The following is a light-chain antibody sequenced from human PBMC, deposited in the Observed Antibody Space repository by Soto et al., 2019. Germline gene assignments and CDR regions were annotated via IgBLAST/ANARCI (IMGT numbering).Light chain of an antibody. CDR2: EGS. J-gene: IGLJ1*01. CDR1: SSDVGSYNL. Sequence: QSVLTQPASVSGSPGQSITISCTGTSSDVGSYNLVSWYQQHPGKAPKLMIYEGSKRPSGLSNRFSGSKSGNTASLTISGLQAEDEADYYCCSYAGSSTFYYVFGTGTKVTVL. V-gene: IGLV2-23*03. CDR3: CSYAGSSTFYYV.